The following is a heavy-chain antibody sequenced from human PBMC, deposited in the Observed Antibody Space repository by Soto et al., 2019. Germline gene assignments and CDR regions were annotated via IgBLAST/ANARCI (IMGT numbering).Heavy chain of an antibody. CDR3: ATPPRLAAGDYYYYGMDV. CDR2: IYPGDSDT. D-gene: IGHD6-13*01. J-gene: IGHJ6*02. CDR1: GYSCTSYW. Sequence: VESLKISCKGSGYSCTSYWIGWVRQMPGKGLEWMGIIYPGDSDTRYSPSFQGQVTISADKSISTAYLQWSSLKASDTAMYYCATPPRLAAGDYYYYGMDVWGQGTTVTVSS. V-gene: IGHV5-51*01.